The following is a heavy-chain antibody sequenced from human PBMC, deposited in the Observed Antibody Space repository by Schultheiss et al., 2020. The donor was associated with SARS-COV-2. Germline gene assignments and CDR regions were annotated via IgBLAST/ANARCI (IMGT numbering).Heavy chain of an antibody. Sequence: SQTLSLTCAVYGGSFSGYYWSWIRQPPGKGLEWIGEITHSGSTNYNPSLKSRVTMSVDTSKNQFSLKLSSVTAADTAVYYCARDGIAARLYYYGMDVWGQGTTVTVSS. J-gene: IGHJ6*02. CDR1: GGSFSGYY. CDR3: ARDGIAARLYYYGMDV. D-gene: IGHD6-6*01. CDR2: ITHSGST. V-gene: IGHV4-34*01.